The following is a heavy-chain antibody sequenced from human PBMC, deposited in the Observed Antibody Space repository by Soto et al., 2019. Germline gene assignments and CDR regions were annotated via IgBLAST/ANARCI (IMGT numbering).Heavy chain of an antibody. CDR1: GGTCSSYW. CDR3: VRQSTWFAP. Sequence: GGSLRLSCGACGGTCSSYWRHWVRQAPGKGLVWVSRINSDGSITTYADSVKGRFSISRDNAKNTLYLQMNSLRAEDSAVYYCVRQSTWFAPWGQGTQVPVSS. J-gene: IGHJ5*02. V-gene: IGHV3-74*01. CDR2: INSDGSIT. D-gene: IGHD2-2*01.